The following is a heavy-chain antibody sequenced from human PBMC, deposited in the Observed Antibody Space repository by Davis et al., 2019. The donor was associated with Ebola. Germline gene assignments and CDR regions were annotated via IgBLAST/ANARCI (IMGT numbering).Heavy chain of an antibody. CDR1: GFTFSSYW. CDR3: ATFSYRFGELLSYFFDY. D-gene: IGHD3-10*01. J-gene: IGHJ4*02. CDR2: IKQDGSEK. V-gene: IGHV3-7*03. Sequence: PGGSLRLSCAASGFTFSSYWMSWVRQAPGKGLEWVANIKQDGSEKYYVDSVKGRFTISRDNAKNSLYLQINSLRAEETAVYYCATFSYRFGELLSYFFDYWGQGTLVTVSS.